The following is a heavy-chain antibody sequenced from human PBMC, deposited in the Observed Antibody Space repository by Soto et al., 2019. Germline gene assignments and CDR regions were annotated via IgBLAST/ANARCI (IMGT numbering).Heavy chain of an antibody. CDR2: IDPSDSYT. Sequence: GESLKISCKGSGYSFTSYWISWVRQMPGKGLEWMGRIDPSDSYTNYSPSFQSHVTISADKSISTAYLQWSSLKASDTAMYYCARQVSSSPLGYYGMDVWGQGTTVTVSS. D-gene: IGHD6-6*01. CDR3: ARQVSSSPLGYYGMDV. J-gene: IGHJ6*02. V-gene: IGHV5-10-1*01. CDR1: GYSFTSYW.